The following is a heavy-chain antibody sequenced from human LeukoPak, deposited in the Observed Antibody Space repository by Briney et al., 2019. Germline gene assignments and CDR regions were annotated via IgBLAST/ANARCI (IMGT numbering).Heavy chain of an antibody. CDR2: TYYRSKWYN. CDR3: GRDIGAAIGH. CDR1: GDSVSRYSAG. J-gene: IGHJ4*02. Sequence: SQTLSLTCAISGDSVSRYSAGWNWIRQSPSRGLEWLGRTYYRSKWYNEYALSVRSRITISPDTSKNQVSLQLNSVTPDDTAFYYCGRDIGAAIGHWGQGTLVTVSS. D-gene: IGHD6-13*01. V-gene: IGHV6-1*01.